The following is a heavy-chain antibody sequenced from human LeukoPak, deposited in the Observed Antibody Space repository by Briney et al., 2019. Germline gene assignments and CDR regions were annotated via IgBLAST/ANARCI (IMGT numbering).Heavy chain of an antibody. CDR2: INPNSGGT. V-gene: IGHV1-18*01. J-gene: IGHJ6*02. CDR1: GYTFTSYA. Sequence: RRASVKVSCKASGYTFTSYAMNWVRQAPGQGLEWMGWINPNSGGTNYAQKLRGRVTMTTDTSTSTAYMELRSLRSDDTAVYYCARDHIVVVPAAIRFDVWGQGTTVTVSS. CDR3: ARDHIVVVPAAIRFDV. D-gene: IGHD2-2*01.